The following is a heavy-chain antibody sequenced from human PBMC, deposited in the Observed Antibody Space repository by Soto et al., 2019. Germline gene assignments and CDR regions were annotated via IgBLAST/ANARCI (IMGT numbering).Heavy chain of an antibody. CDR3: AREMPSTAAAYFYYGLNV. D-gene: IGHD6-13*01. J-gene: IGHJ6*02. CDR2: IVPVFPSV. Sequence: QVQLVQSGAEVKRPGSSVKVSCKASGGAFNNYAIYWVRQAPGQGLEWLGTIVPVFPSVYYAPSFQGRLTITAGGSTDTVYMMLTSLKAEDTALYYRAREMPSTAAAYFYYGLNVWGQGTSVTVSS. CDR1: GGAFNNYA. V-gene: IGHV1-69*18.